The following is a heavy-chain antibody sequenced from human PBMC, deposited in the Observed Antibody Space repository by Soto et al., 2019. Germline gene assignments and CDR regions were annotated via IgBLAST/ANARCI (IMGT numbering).Heavy chain of an antibody. CDR3: ARWAYCGGDCYDY. D-gene: IGHD2-21*01. J-gene: IGHJ4*02. Sequence: QVQLVQSGAEVKKPGASVKVSCKASGNTFTRYYMHWVRQAPVQGLAWMGMSSAGGDSTSYPQKFQGGVTMTRYTSTRTVYMELSSLKPEDTAVYYCARWAYCGGDCYDYWGQGTLVTVSS. CDR2: SSAGGDST. CDR1: GNTFTRYY. V-gene: IGHV1-46*03.